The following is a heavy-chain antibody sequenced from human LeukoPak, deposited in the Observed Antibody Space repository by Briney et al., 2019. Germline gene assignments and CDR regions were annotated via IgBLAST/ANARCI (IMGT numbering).Heavy chain of an antibody. CDR2: IYSGGRT. CDR3: ARPTEYSFGFFDH. J-gene: IGHJ4*02. V-gene: IGHV3-53*01. CDR1: GFTVSSNY. D-gene: IGHD5-18*01. Sequence: GGSLRLSCAASGFTVSSNYMSWVRQAPGKGLEWVSLIYSGGRTYYADSVKGRFTVSRDTSKNTWFLHMNSLRPEDTAVYYCARPTEYSFGFFDHWGQGTLVTVSS.